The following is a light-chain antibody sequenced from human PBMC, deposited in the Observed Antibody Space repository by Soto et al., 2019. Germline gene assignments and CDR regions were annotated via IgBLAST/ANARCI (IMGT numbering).Light chain of an antibody. CDR1: QSVSSN. J-gene: IGKJ2*01. CDR2: GAS. V-gene: IGKV3-15*01. Sequence: EIVMTQSPATLSVSPGERATLSCGASQSVSSNLAWYQQKPGQAPRLLIYGASTRATGIPARFSGSGSGTEFTRTISSLQSEDFAVYYCQQYNNWPYTFGQWTKLEIK. CDR3: QQYNNWPYT.